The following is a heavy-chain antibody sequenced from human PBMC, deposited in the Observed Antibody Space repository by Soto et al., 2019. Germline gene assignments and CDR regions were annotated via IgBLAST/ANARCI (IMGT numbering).Heavy chain of an antibody. V-gene: IGHV3-30*18. Sequence: PGGSLRLSCAASGFTFSSYGMHWVRQAPGKGLEWVSVISYDGSNKYYADSVKGRFTISRDNSKNTMYLQMNSLRAEDTAVYYCANGRWLVGSPFDYWGQGTLVTVYS. CDR3: ANGRWLVGSPFDY. CDR1: GFTFSSYG. D-gene: IGHD6-19*01. J-gene: IGHJ4*02. CDR2: ISYDGSNK.